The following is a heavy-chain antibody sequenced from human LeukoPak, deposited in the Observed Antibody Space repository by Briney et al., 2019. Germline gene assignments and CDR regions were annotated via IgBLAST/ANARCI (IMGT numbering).Heavy chain of an antibody. CDR3: ARVHYCSGGSCYPHTNWFDP. J-gene: IGHJ5*02. V-gene: IGHV1-18*01. CDR2: ISAYNGNT. CDR1: GYTFTSYG. Sequence: ASVKVSCKASGYTFTSYGISWVRQAPGQGLEWMGWISAYNGNTNYAQKLQGRVTMTTDTSTSTAYMELRSLRSDDTAVYYCARVHYCSGGSCYPHTNWFDPWGQGTQVTVSS. D-gene: IGHD2-15*01.